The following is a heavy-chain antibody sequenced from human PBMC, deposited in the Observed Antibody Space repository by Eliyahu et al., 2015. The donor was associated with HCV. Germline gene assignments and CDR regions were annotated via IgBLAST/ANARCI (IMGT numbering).Heavy chain of an antibody. CDR2: VYYGGST. J-gene: IGHJ4*02. CDR3: VRHGTSYYDSGGYAYFDL. CDR1: GXSIXSSSYY. D-gene: IGHD3-22*01. Sequence: QLQLQESGPGLVKPSETLSLTCTVSGXSIXSSSYYWGWXRXPPGKGXXWIGSVYYGGSTYYNPSLKSRVTISVDTPKNQFFLKLTSMTAAETAVYYCVRHGTSYYDSGGYAYFDLWGQGTLVPVSS. V-gene: IGHV4-39*01.